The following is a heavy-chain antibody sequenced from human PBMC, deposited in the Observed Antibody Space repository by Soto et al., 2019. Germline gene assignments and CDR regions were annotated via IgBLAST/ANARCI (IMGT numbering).Heavy chain of an antibody. CDR3: ARGRYCSGGSCYSSFDI. J-gene: IGHJ3*02. CDR1: GGTFSNYA. V-gene: IGHV1-69*01. D-gene: IGHD2-15*01. Sequence: QVQLVQSGAEVKKPGSSVKVSCKASGGTFSNYAISWVRQAPGQGLEWMGGIIPIFATANYAQKFRGRVTINADESTSTAYMELSSLRSEDTAVYYCARGRYCSGGSCYSSFDIWGQGTMVTVSS. CDR2: IIPIFATA.